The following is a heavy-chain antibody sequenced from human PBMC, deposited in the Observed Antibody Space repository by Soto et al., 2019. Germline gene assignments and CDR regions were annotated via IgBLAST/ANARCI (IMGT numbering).Heavy chain of an antibody. CDR2: IYYSGST. Sequence: SETLSLTXAVSGGSISSSSYYWGWIRQPPGKGLEWIGSIYYSGSTYYNPSLKSRVTISRDNAKNSLFLQMNSLRDEDTAVYYCARDPSLDSNWYYYFDLWGQGTPVTVSS. CDR3: ARDPSLDSNWYYYFDL. CDR1: GGSISSSSYY. J-gene: IGHJ4*02. V-gene: IGHV4-39*02. D-gene: IGHD6-13*01.